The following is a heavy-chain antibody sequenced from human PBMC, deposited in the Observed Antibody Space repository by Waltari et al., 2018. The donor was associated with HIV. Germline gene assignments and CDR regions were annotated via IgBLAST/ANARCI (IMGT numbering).Heavy chain of an antibody. CDR1: GGSISSGGYY. CDR3: ARERITGTTFGY. Sequence: QVQLQESGPGLVKPSQTLSLTCTVSGGSISSGGYYWSWIRQHQGKGLEWIGYIYYSGSTYYNPSLTSRVTISVDPSKNQFSLKLSSVTAADTAVYNCARERITGTTFGYWGQGTLVTVSS. J-gene: IGHJ4*02. V-gene: IGHV4-31*03. CDR2: IYYSGST. D-gene: IGHD1-7*01.